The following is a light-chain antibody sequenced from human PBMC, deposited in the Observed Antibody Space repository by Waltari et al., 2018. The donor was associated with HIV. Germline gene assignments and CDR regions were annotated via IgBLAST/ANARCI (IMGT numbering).Light chain of an antibody. CDR3: QSYDSRLSGSV. J-gene: IGLJ2*01. V-gene: IGLV1-40*01. CDR2: GNR. Sequence: SVLTQPPSVYGAPGQRVTISCSESGPNIRATYEARRYQHLPGTAPKLLIYGNRNRPSGVPDRFSGSKSGTSASLAITGLQPEDEGDYYCQSYDSRLSGSVFGGGTKLTVL. CDR1: GPNIRATYE.